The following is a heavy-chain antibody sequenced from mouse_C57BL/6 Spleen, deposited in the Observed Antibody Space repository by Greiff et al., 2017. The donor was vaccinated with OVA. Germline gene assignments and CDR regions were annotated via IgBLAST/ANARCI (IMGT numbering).Heavy chain of an antibody. J-gene: IGHJ3*01. CDR2: IDPSDSET. CDR3: ARKGIRSNYWFAY. D-gene: IGHD2-5*01. Sequence: QVQLQQPGAELVRPGSSVKLSCKASGYTFTSYWMHWVKQRPIQGLEWIGNIDPSDSETHYNQKFKDKATLTVDKSSSTAYMQLSSLTSEDSAVYYCARKGIRSNYWFAYWGQGTLVTVSA. V-gene: IGHV1-52*01. CDR1: GYTFTSYW.